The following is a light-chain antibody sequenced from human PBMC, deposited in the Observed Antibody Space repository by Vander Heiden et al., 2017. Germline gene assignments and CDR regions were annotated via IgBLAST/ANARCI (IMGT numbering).Light chain of an antibody. CDR2: DDS. Sequence: SYVLTQPPSVSVAPGQTARITCGGTNIGSKSVHWYEHKPGQAPVLVVYDDSNRPSGIPERFSGSNSGNTATLTISRVEAGDEADYYCQVWDSRSDHWVFGGGTKLTVV. V-gene: IGLV3-21*02. CDR3: QVWDSRSDHWV. J-gene: IGLJ3*02. CDR1: NIGSKS.